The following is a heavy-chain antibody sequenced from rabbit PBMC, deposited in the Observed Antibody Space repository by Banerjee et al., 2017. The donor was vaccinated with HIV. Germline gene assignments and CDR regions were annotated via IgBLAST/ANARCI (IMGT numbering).Heavy chain of an antibody. Sequence: QEQLEESGGDLVKPEGSLTLTCKASGFDFSYNGMCWVRQAPGMGPEWIACIDTGSDKIWYASWAKGRFTTSKTSSTTVTLQMTSLTAADTATYFCARDPVYATSSGALWGQGTLVTVS. D-gene: IGHD1-1*01. CDR2: IDTGSDKI. V-gene: IGHV1S45*01. CDR1: GFDFSYNG. CDR3: ARDPVYATSSGAL. J-gene: IGHJ3*01.